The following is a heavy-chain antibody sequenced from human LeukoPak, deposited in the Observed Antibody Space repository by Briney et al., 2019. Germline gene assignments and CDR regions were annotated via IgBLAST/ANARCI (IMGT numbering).Heavy chain of an antibody. CDR2: IRYDGSNK. CDR3: AKNPLWQQLPQYFDY. V-gene: IGHV3-30*02. J-gene: IGHJ4*02. Sequence: GGSLRLSCAASGFTFSSYGMHWVRQAPGKGLELVAFIRYDGSNKYYADSVKGRFTISRDNSKNTLYLQMNSLRAEDTAVYYCAKNPLWQQLPQYFDYWGQGTLVTVSS. CDR1: GFTFSSYG. D-gene: IGHD6-13*01.